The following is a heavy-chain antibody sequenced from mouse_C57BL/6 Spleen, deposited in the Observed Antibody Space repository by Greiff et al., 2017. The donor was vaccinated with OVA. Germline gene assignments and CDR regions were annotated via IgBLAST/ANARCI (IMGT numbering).Heavy chain of an antibody. CDR1: GNNFTSYD. Sequence: QVQLQQSGPELVKPGASVKLSCKASGNNFTSYDINWVKQRNRQGLEWIGWIYPRDGSTKYNEKFKGKATLTVDTSSSTAYMELHSLTSEDSAVYFCARGLYSNYAWFAYWGQVTLVTVSA. CDR3: ARGLYSNYAWFAY. J-gene: IGHJ3*01. V-gene: IGHV1-85*01. CDR2: IYPRDGST. D-gene: IGHD2-5*01.